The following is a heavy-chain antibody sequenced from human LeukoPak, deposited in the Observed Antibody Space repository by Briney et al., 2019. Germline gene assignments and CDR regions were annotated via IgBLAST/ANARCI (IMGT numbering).Heavy chain of an antibody. J-gene: IGHJ6*02. D-gene: IGHD4-11*01. V-gene: IGHV3-30*18. CDR2: ISYDGINK. CDR3: AKVRVTYYYYGMDV. CDR1: GFTFSSYG. Sequence: GGSLRLSCAASGFTFSSYGMHWVRQAPGKGLEWVAVISYDGINKYYADSVKGRFTISRDNSKSTLYLQMNSLRAEDTAVYYCAKVRVTYYYYGMDVWGQGTTVTVSS.